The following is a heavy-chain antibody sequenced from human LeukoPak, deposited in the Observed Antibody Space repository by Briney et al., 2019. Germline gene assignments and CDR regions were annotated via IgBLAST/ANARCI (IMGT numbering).Heavy chain of an antibody. D-gene: IGHD5-12*01. CDR1: GFTVSSNY. CDR3: ARLSWLRFPTYYSYYMDV. J-gene: IGHJ6*03. V-gene: IGHV4-34*01. Sequence: GSLRLSCAASGFTVSSNYMSWIRQPPGKGLEWIGEINHSGSTNYNPSLRSRVTISVDRSKNQFSLNLSSVTAADTAVYYCARLSWLRFPTYYSYYMDVWGKGTTVTISS. CDR2: INHSGST.